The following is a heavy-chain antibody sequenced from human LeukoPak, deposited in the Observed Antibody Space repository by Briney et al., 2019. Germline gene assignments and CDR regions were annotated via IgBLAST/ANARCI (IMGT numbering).Heavy chain of an antibody. CDR3: ARDPGSSYYDSSGYYPAGYYYYGMDV. CDR1: GYTFTSYG. V-gene: IGHV1-18*01. CDR2: ISAYNGNT. D-gene: IGHD3-22*01. Sequence: ASVKVSCKASGYTFTSYGISWVRQAPGQGLEWMGRISAYNGNTNYAQKLQGRVTMTTDTSTSTAYMELRSLRSDDTAVYYCARDPGSSYYDSSGYYPAGYYYYGMDVWGQGTTVTVSS. J-gene: IGHJ6*02.